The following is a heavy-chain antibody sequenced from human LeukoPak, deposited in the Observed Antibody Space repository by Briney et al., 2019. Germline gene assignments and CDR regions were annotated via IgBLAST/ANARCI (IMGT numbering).Heavy chain of an antibody. V-gene: IGHV3-30-3*01. D-gene: IGHD2-2*01. Sequence: GGSLRLSCAASGFTFSSYAMHWVRQAPGKGLEWVAVISYDGSNKYYADSVKGRFTISRDNSKNTLYLQMNSLRAEDTAVYYCARRVPAATLDYWGQGTLVTVSS. J-gene: IGHJ4*02. CDR1: GFTFSSYA. CDR2: ISYDGSNK. CDR3: ARRVPAATLDY.